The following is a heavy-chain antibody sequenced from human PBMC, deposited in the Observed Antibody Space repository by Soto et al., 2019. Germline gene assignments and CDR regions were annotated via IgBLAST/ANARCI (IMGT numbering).Heavy chain of an antibody. J-gene: IGHJ4*02. D-gene: IGHD6-6*01. Sequence: SETLSLTCTVSSGSISSSAYYWGWIRQPPGKGLEWIGTIYYSGSTYYNPSLKSRVTISMDTSKNQFSLKLGSVTAADTAVYYCARRGTARTFDYWGQGTLVTVSS. CDR1: SGSISSSAYY. CDR2: IYYSGST. CDR3: ARRGTARTFDY. V-gene: IGHV4-39*01.